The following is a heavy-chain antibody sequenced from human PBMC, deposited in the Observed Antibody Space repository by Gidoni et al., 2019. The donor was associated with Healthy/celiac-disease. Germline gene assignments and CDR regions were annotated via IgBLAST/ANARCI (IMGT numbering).Heavy chain of an antibody. D-gene: IGHD1-1*01. CDR3: ARDRTSVSFSRFDP. CDR2: ISSSSSYI. V-gene: IGHV3-21*01. Sequence: EVQLVESGGGLVKPGGSLRLSCAASGFTFSSYSMNWVRQAPGKGLEWVSAISSSSSYIYYADSVEGRFTISRDNAKNSLYLQMNSLRAEDTAVYYCARDRTSVSFSRFDPWGQGTLVTVSS. J-gene: IGHJ5*02. CDR1: GFTFSSYS.